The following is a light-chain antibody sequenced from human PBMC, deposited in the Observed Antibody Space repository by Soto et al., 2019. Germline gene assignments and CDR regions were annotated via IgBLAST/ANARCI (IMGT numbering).Light chain of an antibody. CDR1: CSDLGGYNY. Sequence: QYVLTKPPSSSPAPAQASTISCTGTCSDLGGYNYVSWYQQHPGKAPKLMIYEVTKRPSGVPDRFSGSKSGNTASLTVSGLQAEDEADYYCSSYAGSNNLKVFGTGTTVTVL. CDR3: SSYAGSNNLKV. CDR2: EVT. J-gene: IGLJ1*01. V-gene: IGLV2-8*01.